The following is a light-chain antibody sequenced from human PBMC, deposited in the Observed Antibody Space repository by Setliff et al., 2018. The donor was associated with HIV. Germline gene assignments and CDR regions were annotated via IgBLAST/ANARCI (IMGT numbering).Light chain of an antibody. CDR1: SSDVGGYDY. J-gene: IGLJ1*01. V-gene: IGLV2-11*01. Sequence: QSALTQPASLSGSPGQSITISCTGTSSDVGGYDYVSWYQHHPGKAPKLMISDVTKRPSGVPDRFSGSKSGNTASLTISGLQAEDEADYYCCSYAGSYTSFYVFGTGTKVTVL. CDR2: DVT. CDR3: CSYAGSYTSFYV.